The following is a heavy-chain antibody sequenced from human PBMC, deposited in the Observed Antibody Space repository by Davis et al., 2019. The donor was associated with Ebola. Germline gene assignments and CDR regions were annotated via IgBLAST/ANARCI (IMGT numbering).Heavy chain of an antibody. CDR2: INPNNGVA. Sequence: ASVKVSCKASGYFFTGFYMHWVRQAPGQGLEWMGRINPNNGVANYAQKFQGRVTMTTETSITTANMDLSRLTSDDTAVYYCARGFGDVDSFDIWGQGTMVTVSS. CDR3: ARGFGDVDSFDI. D-gene: IGHD3-10*01. J-gene: IGHJ3*02. V-gene: IGHV1-2*06. CDR1: GYFFTGFY.